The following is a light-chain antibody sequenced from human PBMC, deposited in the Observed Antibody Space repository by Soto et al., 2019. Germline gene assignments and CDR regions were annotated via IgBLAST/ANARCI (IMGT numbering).Light chain of an antibody. V-gene: IGKV3-15*01. Sequence: EIVMTQSPATLSVSPGERTTLSCRASQSVSRILAWYQQKPGQAPRLLIYGASTRATGIPVRFSGSGSGTEFTLTISILQSEDFAVYYCQQYDKWPPTFGQGTKVEFK. CDR2: GAS. CDR1: QSVSRI. J-gene: IGKJ1*01. CDR3: QQYDKWPPT.